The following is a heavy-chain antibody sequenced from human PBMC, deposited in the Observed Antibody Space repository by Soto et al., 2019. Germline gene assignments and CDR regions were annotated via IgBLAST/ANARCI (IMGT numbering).Heavy chain of an antibody. V-gene: IGHV3-23*01. CDR1: AFTFSSYA. CDR3: AKGRACDWPGCTQDC. J-gene: IGHJ4*02. D-gene: IGHD2-21*02. CDR2: VSGSGDST. Sequence: EVQLLESGGGLAQPGGSLRLSCAASAFTFSSYAMSWVRQAPGKGLEWVSAVSGSGDSTYYADSVKGRFTISRDNSKNKRYLQMTSLRAEDTAVYYCAKGRACDWPGCTQDCWGQGTLVTVSS.